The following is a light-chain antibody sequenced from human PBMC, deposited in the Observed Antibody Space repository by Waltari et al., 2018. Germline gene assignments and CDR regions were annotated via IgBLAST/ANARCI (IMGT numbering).Light chain of an antibody. CDR3: QQRSNWTPHT. CDR2: DAS. V-gene: IGKV3-11*01. J-gene: IGKJ2*01. Sequence: DIVLTPSPATLSLSPGDTATLSCRASQSVGNYLACYQQKPGQPPRLPIYDASNRATGVPARFRGSGSGTDFTLTISGLEAEDFAVYYCQQRSNWTPHTFGQGARLEIK. CDR1: QSVGNY.